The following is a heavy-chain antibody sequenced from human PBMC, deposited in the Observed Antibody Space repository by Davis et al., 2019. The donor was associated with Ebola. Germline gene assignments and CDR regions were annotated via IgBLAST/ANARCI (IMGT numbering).Heavy chain of an antibody. CDR1: GGSFSGYY. D-gene: IGHD5-24*01. CDR3: ARIPREDYGMDV. V-gene: IGHV4-34*01. CDR2: INHSGST. Sequence: GSLRLSCAVYGGSFSGYYWSWIRQPPGKGLEWIGEINHSGSTNYNPSLKSRVTISVDTSKNQFSLKLSSVTAADTAVYYCARIPREDYGMDVWGQGTTVTVSS. J-gene: IGHJ6*02.